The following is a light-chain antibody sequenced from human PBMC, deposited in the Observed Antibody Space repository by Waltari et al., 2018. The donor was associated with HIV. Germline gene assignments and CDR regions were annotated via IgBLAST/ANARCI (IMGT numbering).Light chain of an antibody. CDR1: QSINTA. J-gene: IGKJ2*01. CDR3: QQYKQLPPYI. Sequence: EIVMTQSPATLSVSPGERATLSFRASQSINTALAWYQQKPGQAPRLLIYDVSTRATGVPTRFSGGGSGTEFTLTISSLQSEDFGVYYCQQYKQLPPYIFGQGTKLEI. V-gene: IGKV3-15*01. CDR2: DVS.